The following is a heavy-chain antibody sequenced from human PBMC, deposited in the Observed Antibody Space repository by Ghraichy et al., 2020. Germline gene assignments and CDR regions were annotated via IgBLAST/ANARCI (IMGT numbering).Heavy chain of an antibody. CDR1: GFTLSSYW. D-gene: IGHD3-16*01. CDR2: INSDGSSI. CDR3: VRVWGY. Sequence: GGSLRLSCAASGFTLSSYWMHWVRQAPGKGLVWVSRINSDGSSISYADSVKGRFTISRDNAKNTLHLQMNSLRVEDTAVYYCVRVWGYWGQGTRVTVSS. J-gene: IGHJ4*02. V-gene: IGHV3-74*01.